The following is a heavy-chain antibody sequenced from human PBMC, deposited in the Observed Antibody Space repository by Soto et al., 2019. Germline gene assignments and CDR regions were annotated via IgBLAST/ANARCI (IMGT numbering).Heavy chain of an antibody. J-gene: IGHJ5*02. CDR1: GGSISSGDYY. CDR2: IYYSGST. Sequence: QVQLQESGPGLVKPSQTLSLTCTVSGGSISSGDYYWSWIRQHPGKGLEWIGYIYYSGSTYYSPSLTRRVTICVATSKNEFSLKLSSVPAADTAVYYCAGSSYVWGSYRPHNWFDPWGQGPLVTVSS. D-gene: IGHD3-16*02. V-gene: IGHV4-31*03. CDR3: AGSSYVWGSYRPHNWFDP.